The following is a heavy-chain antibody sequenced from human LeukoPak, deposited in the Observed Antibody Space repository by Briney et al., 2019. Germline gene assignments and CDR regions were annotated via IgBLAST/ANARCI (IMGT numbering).Heavy chain of an antibody. J-gene: IGHJ4*02. CDR2: INEDGSQK. CDR1: GFTLSDYW. V-gene: IGHV3-7*01. D-gene: IGHD6-25*01. Sequence: PGGSLRLSCAASGFTLSDYWMTWVRQAPGKGLEWVANINEDGSQKHYVDSVKGRFTISRDNSKNTLYLQMNSLRVEDTAVYYCARDRHIAAAGYYFDYWGQGTLVTVSS. CDR3: ARDRHIAAAGYYFDY.